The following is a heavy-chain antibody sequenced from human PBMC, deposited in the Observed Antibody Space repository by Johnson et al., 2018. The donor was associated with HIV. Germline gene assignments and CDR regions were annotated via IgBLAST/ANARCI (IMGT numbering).Heavy chain of an antibody. CDR2: IWYDGYNK. CDR1: GFTFSSYA. D-gene: IGHD3-22*01. CDR3: TTPLLYYYDSSGYRNDAFDI. Sequence: QVQLVESGGGVVQPGRSLRLSCAASGFTFSSYAMHWVRQAPGKGLEWVAVIWYDGYNKYYADSVKGRFTISRDDSKNTLYLQMNSLKTEDTAVYYCTTPLLYYYDSSGYRNDAFDIWGQGTMVTVSS. V-gene: IGHV3-33*08. J-gene: IGHJ3*02.